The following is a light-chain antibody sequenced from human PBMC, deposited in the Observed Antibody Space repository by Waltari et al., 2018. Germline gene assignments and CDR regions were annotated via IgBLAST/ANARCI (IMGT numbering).Light chain of an antibody. J-gene: IGLJ2*01. Sequence: QSALTQPASVSGSPGQSATISSTVTSYDIGNSALLSWYQQYPGKAPRLIIYEATSRPSWVSNRFSASKSGNTASLTISGLQTEDEAHYYCCSYAGENTMIFGGGTRLTVL. CDR1: SYDIGNSAL. CDR3: CSYAGENTMI. CDR2: EAT. V-gene: IGLV2-23*01.